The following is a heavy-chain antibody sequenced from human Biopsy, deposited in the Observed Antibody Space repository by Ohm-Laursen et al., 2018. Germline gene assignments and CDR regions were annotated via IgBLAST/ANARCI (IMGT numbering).Heavy chain of an antibody. CDR1: GDSISSYY. CDR3: ARDREYYSDRTVPGYFDL. CDR2: VYYTGST. Sequence: GTLSLTCTVSGDSISSYYWSWIRQPPGKGLEWIGYVYYTGSTDYNPSLQSRVTISVDTSKNHFSLRLRSVTPADTAIYYCARDREYYSDRTVPGYFDLWGRGTLVTVSS. J-gene: IGHJ2*01. D-gene: IGHD3-22*01. V-gene: IGHV4-59*01.